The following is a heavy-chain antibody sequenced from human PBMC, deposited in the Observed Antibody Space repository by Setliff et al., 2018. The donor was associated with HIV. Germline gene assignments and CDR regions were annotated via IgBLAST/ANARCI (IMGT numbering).Heavy chain of an antibody. D-gene: IGHD5-12*01. J-gene: IGHJ4*02. CDR2: INNSGKT. Sequence: PSETLSLTCTVSGDSISSLGYYWGWIRQPPGKGLEWIGIINNSGKTFYNPSLKSRITMSVDTSKNQFSLWLTSVTAADTAVYYCARVGLRFKYTFDYWGQGMLVTVS. CDR1: GDSISSLGYY. V-gene: IGHV4-39*01. CDR3: ARVGLRFKYTFDY.